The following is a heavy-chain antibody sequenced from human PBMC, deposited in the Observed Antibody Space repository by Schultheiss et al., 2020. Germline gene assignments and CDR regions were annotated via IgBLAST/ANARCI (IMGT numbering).Heavy chain of an antibody. D-gene: IGHD3-10*01. Sequence: SATLSLTCTVSGDSISDNYWNWIRQPPGKGLEWIGYIYYSGSANSGSTNYNPSLKSRVTISVDTSKNQFSLKLSSVTAADTAVYYCASGQVLLWFGEFSYYYYGMDVWGQGTTVTGSS. J-gene: IGHJ6*02. CDR2: IYYSGSANSGST. CDR3: ASGQVLLWFGEFSYYYYGMDV. V-gene: IGHV4-59*12. CDR1: GDSISDNY.